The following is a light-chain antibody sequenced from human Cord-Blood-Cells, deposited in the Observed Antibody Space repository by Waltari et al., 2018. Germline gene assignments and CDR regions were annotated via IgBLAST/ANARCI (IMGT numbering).Light chain of an antibody. J-gene: IGLJ2*01. CDR2: EVS. Sequence: QSALTQPASVSGSPGQSITISCTGTSSDVGGYNYVSWYQQHPGKAPKLMIYEVSNRPVGVSNRFAGSKSGNTASPTISGLQAEDEADYYCSSYTSSSSVVFGGGTKLTVL. V-gene: IGLV2-14*01. CDR1: SSDVGGYNY. CDR3: SSYTSSSSVV.